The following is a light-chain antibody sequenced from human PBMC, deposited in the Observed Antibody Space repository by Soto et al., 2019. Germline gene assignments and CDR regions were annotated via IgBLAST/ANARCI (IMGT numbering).Light chain of an antibody. CDR3: LHDALFPYS. CDR1: QAIRND. V-gene: IGKV1-6*01. CDR2: GIS. J-gene: IGKJ2*03. Sequence: AIQMTQSPSSLSASVGDTVTFTCRASQAIRNDLGWFQQRPGKPPKLLIYGISILQTGVPSRFSSSGSGTDFTLTISGLQPEDFATYYCLHDALFPYSFGQGTRLEI.